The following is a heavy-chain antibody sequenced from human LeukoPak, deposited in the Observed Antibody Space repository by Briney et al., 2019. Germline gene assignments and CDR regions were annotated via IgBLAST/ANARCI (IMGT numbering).Heavy chain of an antibody. CDR1: IGSISSGGYY. CDR2: IYYIRST. CDR3: ARESRDYYYDSSGNFDY. V-gene: IGHV4-31*03. J-gene: IGHJ4*02. Sequence: SQTLSLTCTVSIGSISSGGYYWSWIRQHPGKGLEWNGYIYYIRSTYYNPSLKSRVTISVDTSKNQFSLKLSSVTAADTAVYYWARESRDYYYDSSGNFDYWCQGTLVTAPS. D-gene: IGHD3-22*01.